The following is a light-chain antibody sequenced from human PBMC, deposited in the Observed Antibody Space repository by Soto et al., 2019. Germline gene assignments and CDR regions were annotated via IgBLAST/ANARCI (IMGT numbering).Light chain of an antibody. CDR1: QGISSY. CDR2: DAS. V-gene: IGKV1-9*01. CDR3: QQVNVYPST. Sequence: IQLTDAPSSVFXIIEGRVTXXXXASQGISSYLGWYQQKPGKAPNLLIYDASTLHSGVPSRFSGGGSGTDFTLTISSLQPEDFATYYCQQVNVYPSTFGGGTKVDNK. J-gene: IGKJ4*01.